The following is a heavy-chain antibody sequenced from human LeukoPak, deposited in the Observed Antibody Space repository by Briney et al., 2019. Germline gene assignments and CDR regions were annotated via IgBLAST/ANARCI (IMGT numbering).Heavy chain of an antibody. V-gene: IGHV3-20*04. CDR1: GFTFDDYG. J-gene: IGHJ4*02. CDR2: INWNGGST. Sequence: PGGSLRLSCAASGFTFDDYGMSWVRQAPGKGLEWVSGINWNGGSTGYADSVKGRFTISRDNSKNTLYLHINSLRAEDTAVYYCVKDNPLDYWGQGTLVIVSS. CDR3: VKDNPLDY. D-gene: IGHD1-14*01.